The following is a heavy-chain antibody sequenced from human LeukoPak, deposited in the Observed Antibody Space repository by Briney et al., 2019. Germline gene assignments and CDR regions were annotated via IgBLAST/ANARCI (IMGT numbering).Heavy chain of an antibody. V-gene: IGHV3-21*01. CDR3: AGDPYSGSYGNYYYYFMDV. CDR1: GFTVSSNY. CDR2: ITSGSSYI. J-gene: IGHJ6*03. Sequence: GGSLRLSCAASGFTVSSNYMNWVRQAPGKGLEWVSSITSGSSYIYYADSVKGRFTISRDNAKNSLYLQMNSLRAEDTAVYYCAGDPYSGSYGNYYYYFMDVWGKGTTVTISS. D-gene: IGHD1-26*01.